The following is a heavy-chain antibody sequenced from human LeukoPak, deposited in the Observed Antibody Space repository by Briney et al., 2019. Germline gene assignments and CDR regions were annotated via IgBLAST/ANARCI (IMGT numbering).Heavy chain of an antibody. J-gene: IGHJ4*02. D-gene: IGHD2-2*01. CDR2: LSFDGSNM. CDR3: AKSGCSGTNCYVSF. Sequence: GGSLRLSCAASGFTFSDYGMHWVRQTPGKGLEWVAVLSFDGSNMYYPDSVKGRFTISRDNSKNTLYLQMNSLRAEDTAVYYCAKSGCSGTNCYVSFWGQGTLVTVSS. V-gene: IGHV3-30*18. CDR1: GFTFSDYG.